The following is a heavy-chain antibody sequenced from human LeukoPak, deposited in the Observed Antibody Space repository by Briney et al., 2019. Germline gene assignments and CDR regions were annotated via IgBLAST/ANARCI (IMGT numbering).Heavy chain of an antibody. J-gene: IGHJ5*02. D-gene: IGHD4/OR15-4a*01. CDR2: MNPNSGNT. Sequence: ASVKVSCKASRYTFTSYDINWVRQAPGQGLEWMVWMNPNSGNTGYAQKFQGRGTMTRNTSVSTAYMELSSLRSEDTAVYYCARKNYGSNRWFDPWGQGTLVTVSS. V-gene: IGHV1-8*01. CDR1: RYTFTSYD. CDR3: ARKNYGSNRWFDP.